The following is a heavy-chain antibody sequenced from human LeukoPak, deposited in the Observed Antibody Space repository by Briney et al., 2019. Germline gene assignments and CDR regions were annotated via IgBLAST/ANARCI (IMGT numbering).Heavy chain of an antibody. CDR3: ARVRCSGGSCGTLERLWSVMDV. CDR1: GGTFSSYA. D-gene: IGHD2-15*01. J-gene: IGHJ6*02. CDR2: IIPIFGTA. Sequence: SVKVSCKASGGTFSSYAISWVRQAPGQGLEWMGGIIPIFGTANYAQKFQGRVTITADESTSTAYMELSSLRSEDTAVYYCARVRCSGGSCGTLERLWSVMDVWGQGTTVTVSS. V-gene: IGHV1-69*13.